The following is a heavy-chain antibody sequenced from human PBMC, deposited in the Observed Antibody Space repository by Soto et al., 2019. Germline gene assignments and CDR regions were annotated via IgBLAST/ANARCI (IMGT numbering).Heavy chain of an antibody. J-gene: IGHJ5*02. CDR2: IYYSGST. CDR1: GGSISSGDYY. D-gene: IGHD2-15*01. Sequence: QVQLQESGPGLVKPSQTLSLTCTVSGGSISSGDYYWSWIRQPPGKGLEWIGYIYYSGSTYYNPSLKRRVTISVDTSKNQFSLKLSSVTAADTAVYYCAKKLGYCSGGSCYAAVGWFDPWGQGTLVTVSS. V-gene: IGHV4-30-4*01. CDR3: AKKLGYCSGGSCYAAVGWFDP.